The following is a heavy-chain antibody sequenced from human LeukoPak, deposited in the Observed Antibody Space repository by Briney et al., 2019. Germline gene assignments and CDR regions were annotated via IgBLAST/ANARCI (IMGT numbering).Heavy chain of an antibody. CDR1: GDNFSSYV. CDR2: IIPTLDVA. V-gene: IGHV1-69*04. D-gene: IGHD1-14*01. CDR3: ARGYSARPTYFDY. J-gene: IGHJ4*02. Sequence: ASVKVSCKASGDNFSSYVITWVRQAPGQGLEWMGRIIPTLDVANYAQKFQGRVTITADESTSTAYMELSSLRSEDTAVYYCARGYSARPTYFDYWGQGTLVTVSS.